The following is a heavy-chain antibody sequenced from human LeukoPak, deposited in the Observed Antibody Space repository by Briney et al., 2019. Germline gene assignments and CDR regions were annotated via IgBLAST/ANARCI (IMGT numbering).Heavy chain of an antibody. CDR1: GFTFSDHY. V-gene: IGHV3-72*01. CDR3: AKAHPRSRFDS. CDR2: IRNKANSYTT. D-gene: IGHD2-15*01. Sequence: GGSLRLSCAASGFTFSDHYMDWVRQAPGKGLDWVGRIRNKANSYTTEYAASVKGRFTISRDDSKNSLYLQINSLKIEDTAVYYCAKAHPRSRFDSWGQGTLVTVSS. J-gene: IGHJ4*02.